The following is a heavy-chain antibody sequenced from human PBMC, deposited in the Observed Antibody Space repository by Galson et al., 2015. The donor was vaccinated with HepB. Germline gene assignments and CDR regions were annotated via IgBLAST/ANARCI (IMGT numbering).Heavy chain of an antibody. Sequence: SVKVSCKASGGTFSSYAISWVRQAPGQGLEWMGGIIPIFGTANYAQKFQGRVTITADESTSTAYMELSSLRSEDTAVYYCASGRGDTAMVTSYYYYYMDVWGKGTTVTVSS. CDR1: GGTFSSYA. J-gene: IGHJ6*03. CDR2: IIPIFGTA. D-gene: IGHD5-18*01. V-gene: IGHV1-69*13. CDR3: ASGRGDTAMVTSYYYYYMDV.